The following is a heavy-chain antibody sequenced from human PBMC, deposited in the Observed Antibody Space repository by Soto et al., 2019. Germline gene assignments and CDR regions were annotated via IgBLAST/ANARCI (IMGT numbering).Heavy chain of an antibody. J-gene: IGHJ4*02. CDR2: INLDDDK. CDR3: ARSSGLGVNRQLDY. CDR1: GFSLVTSEMC. D-gene: IGHD6-19*01. V-gene: IGHV2-70*01. Sequence: GPTLVNRTQTLTLTCTFSGFSLVTSEMCVTWIRQPPGKPLEWLALINLDDDKYYSTSLKTRLTISKDTSKNQVVLTLTNMAPVDTATYYCARSSGLGVNRQLDYWGQGTLVTSPQ.